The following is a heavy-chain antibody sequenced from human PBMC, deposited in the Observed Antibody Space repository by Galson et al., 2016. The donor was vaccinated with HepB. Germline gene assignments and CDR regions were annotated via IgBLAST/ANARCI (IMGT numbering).Heavy chain of an antibody. CDR3: ARVRGQQHLDAFDI. CDR1: GFTFTRYN. Sequence: SLRLSCATSGFTFTRYNMNWVRQAPGKGLEWVSSISSGSSYIYYADSVKGRFTISRDNVKKSLYLQMNSLRPEDTAVYYCARVRGQQHLDAFDIWGQGTIVTVSS. CDR2: ISSGSSYI. V-gene: IGHV3-21*01. J-gene: IGHJ3*02. D-gene: IGHD6-13*01.